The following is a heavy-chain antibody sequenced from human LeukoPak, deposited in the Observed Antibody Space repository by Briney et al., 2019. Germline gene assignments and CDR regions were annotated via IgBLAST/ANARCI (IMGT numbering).Heavy chain of an antibody. Sequence: PSETLSLTCAVSGGSFSGYYWSWIRQPPGKGLERIGEINPSGSTTYNPSLKSRVTISVDTSKNQFSLKLSSVTAADTAVYYCARVTGERNRRIAAAGTGRWFDPWGQGTLVTVSS. CDR1: GGSFSGYY. V-gene: IGHV4-34*01. CDR2: INPSGST. CDR3: ARVTGERNRRIAAAGTGRWFDP. J-gene: IGHJ5*02. D-gene: IGHD6-13*01.